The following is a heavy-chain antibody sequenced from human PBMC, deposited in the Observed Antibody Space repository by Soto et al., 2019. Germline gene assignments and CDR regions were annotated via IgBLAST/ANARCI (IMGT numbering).Heavy chain of an antibody. CDR1: GFTFSSYW. CDR2: IKQDGSEK. Sequence: GGSLRLSCAASGFTFSSYWMSWVRQAPGKGLEWVANIKQDGSEKYYVDSVKGRFTISRDNAKNSLYLQMNSLRAEDTAVYYCASAPNYDFWSVTGNPWGQGTLVTVSS. CDR3: ASAPNYDFWSVTGNP. D-gene: IGHD3-3*01. V-gene: IGHV3-7*01. J-gene: IGHJ5*02.